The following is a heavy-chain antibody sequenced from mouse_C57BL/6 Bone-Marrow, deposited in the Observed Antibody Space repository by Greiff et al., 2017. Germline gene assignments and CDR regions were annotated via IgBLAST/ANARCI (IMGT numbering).Heavy chain of an antibody. CDR1: GFTFSDYG. J-gene: IGHJ4*01. Sequence: EVHLVESGGGLVKPGGSLKLSCAASGFTFSDYGMHWVRQAPEKGLEWVAYISSGSSTIDYADTVKGRITISRDNAKNTLFLQMTSLRSEDTAMYYCARGHSGPYYAMDYWGQGTSVTVSS. V-gene: IGHV5-17*01. CDR3: ARGHSGPYYAMDY. CDR2: ISSGSSTI.